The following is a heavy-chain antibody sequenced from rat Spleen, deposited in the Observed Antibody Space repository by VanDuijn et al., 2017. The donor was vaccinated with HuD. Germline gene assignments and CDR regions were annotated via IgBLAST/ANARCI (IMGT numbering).Heavy chain of an antibody. CDR2: IIYAGSIT. CDR1: KLNFSDYD. Sequence: EVRLVESGGALVQPGRPLKISCTDSKLNFSDYDMAWVRQTPAKGLEWVAFIIYAGSITYYRDSVKGRFTISRDNAKNTLHLQMDSLRSEDTATYYCARHAYRYNSNWFAYWGQGTLVTVSS. J-gene: IGHJ3*01. D-gene: IGHD1-5*01. CDR3: ARHAYRYNSNWFAY. V-gene: IGHV5-7*01.